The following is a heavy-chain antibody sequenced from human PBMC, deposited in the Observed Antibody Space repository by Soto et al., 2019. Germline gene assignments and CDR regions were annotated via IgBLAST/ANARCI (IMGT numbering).Heavy chain of an antibody. J-gene: IGHJ6*02. CDR1: GDSVSSNSAA. Sequence: QVQLQQPGPGLVKPSQTLSLTCAISGDSVSSNSAAWNWIRQSPSRGLEWLGRAYYRSQWYYDSAVYVTSRIIVIPNKSQNQFSLHLTAVNPGNTAVYYSTEHQGDSRTYNGMDVWGRGTTVIVSS. V-gene: IGHV6-1*01. D-gene: IGHD2-21*02. CDR3: TEHQGDSRTYNGMDV. CDR2: AYYRSQWYY.